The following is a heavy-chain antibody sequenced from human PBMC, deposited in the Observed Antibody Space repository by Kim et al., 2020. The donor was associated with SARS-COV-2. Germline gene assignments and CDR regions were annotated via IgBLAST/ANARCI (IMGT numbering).Heavy chain of an antibody. D-gene: IGHD3-10*01. CDR2: ISGSGGST. CDR3: ARNGGLKITMVRGVIITEIDY. CDR1: GFTFSSYA. J-gene: IGHJ4*02. Sequence: GGSLRLSCAASGFTFSSYAMSWVRQAPGKGLEWVSAISGSGGSTYYADSVKGRFTISRDNSKNTLYLQMNSLRAEDTAVYYCARNGGLKITMVRGVIITEIDYWGQGTLVTVSS. V-gene: IGHV3-23*01.